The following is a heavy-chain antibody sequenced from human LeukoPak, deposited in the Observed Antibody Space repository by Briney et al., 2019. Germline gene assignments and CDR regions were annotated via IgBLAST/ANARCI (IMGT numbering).Heavy chain of an antibody. J-gene: IGHJ5*02. V-gene: IGHV4-31*03. D-gene: IGHD3-3*01. Sequence: PSETLSLTCTVSGGSISSGDYYWSWIRQHPGKGLEWIGYIYYSGSTYYNPSLKSRVTISVDTSKNQFSLKLSSVTAADTAVYYCARGGITIWFDPWGQGTLVTVSS. CDR2: IYYSGST. CDR1: GGSISSGDYY. CDR3: ARGGITIWFDP.